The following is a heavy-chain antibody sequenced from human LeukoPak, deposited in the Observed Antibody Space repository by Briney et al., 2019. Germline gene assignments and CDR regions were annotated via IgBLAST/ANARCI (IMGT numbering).Heavy chain of an antibody. CDR1: GGSITSSSYY. CDR3: AKQQLVRCFDY. D-gene: IGHD6-13*01. Sequence: SETLSLTCTVSGGSITSSSYYWGWIRQPPGKGLEWIGSIFYSGSTYYNPSLKSRVTISVDTSKTPFSLKLSSVTAADTAVYYCAKQQLVRCFDYWGQGTLVTVSS. V-gene: IGHV4-39*01. CDR2: IFYSGST. J-gene: IGHJ4*02.